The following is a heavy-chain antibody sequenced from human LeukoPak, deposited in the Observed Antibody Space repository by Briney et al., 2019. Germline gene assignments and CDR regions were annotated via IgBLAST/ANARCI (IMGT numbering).Heavy chain of an antibody. V-gene: IGHV1-18*01. D-gene: IGHD6-19*01. J-gene: IGHJ4*02. CDR1: GYTFTSYG. CDR2: ISAYNGNT. Sequence: GASVKVSCKASGYTFTSYGISWVRQAPGQGLEWMGWISAYNGNTNYAQKLQGRVTMTTDTSTSTAYMELRSLRSDDTAVYYCARERGVYSSGWYVDWGQGTLVTVSS. CDR3: ARERGVYSSGWYVD.